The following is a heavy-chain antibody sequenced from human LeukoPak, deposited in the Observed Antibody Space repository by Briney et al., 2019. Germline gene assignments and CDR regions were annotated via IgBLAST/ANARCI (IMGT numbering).Heavy chain of an antibody. CDR1: GGSISSYY. CDR2: IYTSGST. Sequence: SETLSLTCTVSGGSISSYYWSWIQQPAGKGLEWIGRIYTSGSTNYNPPLKSRVTMSVDTSKNQFSLKLSFVTAADTAVYYCARASYYDSSGYYSFDYWGQGTLVTVSS. J-gene: IGHJ4*02. CDR3: ARASYYDSSGYYSFDY. V-gene: IGHV4-4*07. D-gene: IGHD3-22*01.